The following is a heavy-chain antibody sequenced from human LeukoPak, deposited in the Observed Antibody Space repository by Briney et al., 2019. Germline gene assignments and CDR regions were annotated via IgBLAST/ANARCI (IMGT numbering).Heavy chain of an antibody. CDR3: ARVGGTNYYYYGMDV. D-gene: IGHD1-26*01. Sequence: PSETLSLTCTVSGGSISNYYWSWIRQPPGKGLEWIGYIYYSGSTNYNPSLKSRVTISVDTSKNQFSLKLSSVTAANTAVYYCARVGGTNYYYYGMDVWGQGTTVTVSS. V-gene: IGHV4-59*01. CDR1: GGSISNYY. CDR2: IYYSGST. J-gene: IGHJ6*02.